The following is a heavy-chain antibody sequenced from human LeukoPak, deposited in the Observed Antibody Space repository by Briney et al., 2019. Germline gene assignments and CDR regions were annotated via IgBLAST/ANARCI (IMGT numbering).Heavy chain of an antibody. D-gene: IGHD1-26*01. CDR2: IYPDDSKI. V-gene: IGHV5-51*01. CDR3: ARLSGGSSLRNDAFDV. CDR1: GYLFTIYW. J-gene: IGHJ3*01. Sequence: GESLKISCQGSGYLFTIYWIAWVRQMPGKGLEWMGIIYPDDSKIRYSPSFQGQVTISVDKSIRTAYLQWNSLKASNTAMYFCARLSGGSSLRNDAFDVWGQGTMVTVSS.